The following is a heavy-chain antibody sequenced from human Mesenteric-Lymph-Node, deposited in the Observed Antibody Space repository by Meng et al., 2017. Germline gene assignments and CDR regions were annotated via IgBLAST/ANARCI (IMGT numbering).Heavy chain of an antibody. Sequence: SVKVSCKASGGTFSSYAISWVRQAPGQGLEWMGRIIPILGIANYAQKFQGRVTMTRDTSTNTVYMELSSLRSEDTAVYYCARGPAADYWGQGTLVTVSS. CDR1: GGTFSSYA. J-gene: IGHJ4*02. V-gene: IGHV1-69*04. CDR3: ARGPAADY. D-gene: IGHD2-2*01. CDR2: IIPILGIA.